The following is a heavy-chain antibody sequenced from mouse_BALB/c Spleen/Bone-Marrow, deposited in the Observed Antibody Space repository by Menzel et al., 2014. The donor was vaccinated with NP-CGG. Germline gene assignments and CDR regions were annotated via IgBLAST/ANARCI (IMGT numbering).Heavy chain of an antibody. CDR3: ARGGDWWFVY. CDR1: AYTFSSYW. Sequence: VQLVESGAELMNPGASVKISCIATAYTFSSYWIDWIKQMPGHGLEWIRELLPGSGSTNYNEKFRVKATFPADPSSNTAYMQRRSLTSEDSGVYYCARGGDWWFVYWGQGTLVTGSA. J-gene: IGHJ3*01. V-gene: IGHV1-9*01. D-gene: IGHD4-1*01. CDR2: LLPGSGST.